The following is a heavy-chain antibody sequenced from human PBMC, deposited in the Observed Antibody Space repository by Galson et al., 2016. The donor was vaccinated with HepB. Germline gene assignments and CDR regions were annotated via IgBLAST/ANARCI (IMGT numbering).Heavy chain of an antibody. CDR3: AKDRDGCSYGLGAFDI. Sequence: SLRLSCAASGFTFSSYAMWWVRQAPGKGLEWVSGISGSGGNAYYADSVKGRFTISRDNSKNRLYLQMNSLRVEDMAVYYCAKDRDGCSYGLGAFDIWGQGTMVTVSS. D-gene: IGHD5-18*01. CDR1: GFTFSSYA. V-gene: IGHV3-23*01. CDR2: ISGSGGNA. J-gene: IGHJ3*02.